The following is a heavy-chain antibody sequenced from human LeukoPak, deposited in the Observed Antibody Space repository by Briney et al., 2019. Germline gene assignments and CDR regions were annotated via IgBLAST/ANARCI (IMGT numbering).Heavy chain of an antibody. CDR2: IYYSGST. Sequence: SETLSLTCTVSGGSISSYYWSWIRQPPGKGLEWIGYIYYSGSTNYNPSLKSRVTISVDTSKNQFSLKLSSVTAADTAVYYCARVLGSYPNPTYYYYGMDVWGQGTTVTVSS. V-gene: IGHV4-59*01. CDR3: ARVLGSYPNPTYYYYGMDV. J-gene: IGHJ6*02. D-gene: IGHD1-26*01. CDR1: GGSISSYY.